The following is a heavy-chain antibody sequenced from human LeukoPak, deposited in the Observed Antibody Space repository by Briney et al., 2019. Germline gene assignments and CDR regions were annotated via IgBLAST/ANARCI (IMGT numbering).Heavy chain of an antibody. J-gene: IGHJ4*02. Sequence: GGSLRLSCVASGFSFSSYAMSWVRQAPGKGLEWVSSISSSSSYIYYADSVKGRFTISRDNAKNSLYLQMNSLRAEDTAVYYCASLLTGYSSGRGDYWGQGTLVTVSS. CDR1: GFSFSSYA. CDR3: ASLLTGYSSGRGDY. D-gene: IGHD6-19*01. CDR2: ISSSSSYI. V-gene: IGHV3-21*01.